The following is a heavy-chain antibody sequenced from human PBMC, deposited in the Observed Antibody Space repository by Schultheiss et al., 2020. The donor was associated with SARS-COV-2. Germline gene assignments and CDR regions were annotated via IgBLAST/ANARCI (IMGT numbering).Heavy chain of an antibody. J-gene: IGHJ3*02. V-gene: IGHV3-30*14. D-gene: IGHD2-2*01. CDR3: ATAAIVVPAAMGAFDI. CDR2: ISYDGSNK. Sequence: RQAPGKGLEWVAVISYDGSNKYYADSVKGRFTISRHNSKNTLYLQMNSLRAEDTAVYYCATAAIVVPAAMGAFDIWGQGTMVTVSS.